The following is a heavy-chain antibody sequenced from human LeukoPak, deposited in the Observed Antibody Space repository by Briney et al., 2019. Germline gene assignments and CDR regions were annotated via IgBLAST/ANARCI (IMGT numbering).Heavy chain of an antibody. V-gene: IGHV4-39*01. CDR3: GRRSRSTWNYRRGDY. CDR1: GGSISSDSYY. Sequence: PSETLSLTGTVSGGSISSDSYYWGWIRQPPGKGLQWIGCIYYSGSTYYKPSLKSRVTISVDTSKNQFSLKLTSVTAADTAVYYCGRRSRSTWNYRRGDYWGQGTLVTVSS. CDR2: IYYSGST. D-gene: IGHD1-7*01. J-gene: IGHJ4*02.